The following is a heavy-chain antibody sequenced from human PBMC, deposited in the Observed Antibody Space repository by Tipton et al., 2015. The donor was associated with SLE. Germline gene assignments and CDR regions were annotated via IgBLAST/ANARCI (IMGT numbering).Heavy chain of an antibody. Sequence: TLSLTCIVSGGSISSHNWSWIRQPPGKGLEWIGYIYYSGSTNHNPSLKSRVTISVDTSKNKFSLKLSSVTAADTAVYYCARVAVAGLDAFDIWGQGTMVTVSS. CDR2: IYYSGST. CDR1: GGSISSHN. D-gene: IGHD6-19*01. V-gene: IGHV4-59*11. J-gene: IGHJ3*02. CDR3: ARVAVAGLDAFDI.